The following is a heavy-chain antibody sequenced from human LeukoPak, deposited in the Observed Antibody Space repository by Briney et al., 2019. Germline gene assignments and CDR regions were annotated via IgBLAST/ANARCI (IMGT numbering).Heavy chain of an antibody. CDR1: GYTFTSYD. CDR2: MNPNSGNT. CDR3: ARVKCSSGWGAYVGKYYFDY. V-gene: IGHV1-8*01. Sequence: GASVKVSCKASGYTFTSYDISWVRQATGQGLEWMGWMNPNSGNTGYAQKFQGRVTMTRNTSISTAYMELSSLRSEDTAVYYCARVKCSSGWGAYVGKYYFDYWGQGTLVTVSS. D-gene: IGHD6-19*01. J-gene: IGHJ4*02.